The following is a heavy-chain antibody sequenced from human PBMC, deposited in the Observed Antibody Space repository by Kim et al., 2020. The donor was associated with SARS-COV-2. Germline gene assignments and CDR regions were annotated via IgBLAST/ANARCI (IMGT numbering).Heavy chain of an antibody. Sequence: PSLKSRVTISVDTSKNQFSRKLSSVTAADTAVYYCARGDYDSSGYYYFDYWGQGTLVTVSS. CDR3: ARGDYDSSGYYYFDY. D-gene: IGHD3-22*01. V-gene: IGHV4-31*02. J-gene: IGHJ4*02.